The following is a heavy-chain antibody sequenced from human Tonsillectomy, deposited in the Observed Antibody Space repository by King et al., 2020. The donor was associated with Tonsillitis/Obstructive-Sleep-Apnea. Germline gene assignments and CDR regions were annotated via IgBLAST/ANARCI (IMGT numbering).Heavy chain of an antibody. CDR3: ARGGGYGSSSRSGGAFYYYYGMDV. Sequence: QLVQSGGGVVQPGRSLRLSCAASGFTFSNYGMHWVRQAPGKGLEWVAIIWYDGSNKYYADSVKGRFTISRDNSKNTLYLQMNSLRAEDTAVYYCARGGGYGSSSRSGGAFYYYYGMDVWGQGTTVTVSS. CDR2: IWYDGSNK. V-gene: IGHV3-33*01. CDR1: GFTFSNYG. J-gene: IGHJ6*02. D-gene: IGHD2-2*01.